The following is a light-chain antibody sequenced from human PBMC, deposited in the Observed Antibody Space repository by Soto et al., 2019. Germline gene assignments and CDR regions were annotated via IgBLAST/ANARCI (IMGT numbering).Light chain of an antibody. CDR3: TQFTTXPWT. CDR1: QDVLNNY. Sequence: IVLTQSPGTLSLSPGERATLSWRAIQDVLNNYLAWFQQKPGQAPRLLISSISTSASGVPDRFSGSGSGTHFNLTISRLEPEYFVVYYGTQFTTXPWTCGYGSKV. CDR2: SIS. J-gene: IGKJ1*01. V-gene: IGKV3-20*01.